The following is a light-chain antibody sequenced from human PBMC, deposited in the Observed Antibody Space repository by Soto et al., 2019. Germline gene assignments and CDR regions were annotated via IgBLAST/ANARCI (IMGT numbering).Light chain of an antibody. J-gene: IGKJ1*01. CDR2: LGS. V-gene: IGKV2-28*01. Sequence: DIVMTQSPLSLPVTPGEAASISCRSSQSVLNSDGYNRMDWYLQKPGRSPQLLIYLGSNRASGVTDRFSGRGSGTDFTLTISRVEAEDVGVYYCMQALQTPWTFGQGTKVEIK. CDR1: QSVLNSDGYNR. CDR3: MQALQTPWT.